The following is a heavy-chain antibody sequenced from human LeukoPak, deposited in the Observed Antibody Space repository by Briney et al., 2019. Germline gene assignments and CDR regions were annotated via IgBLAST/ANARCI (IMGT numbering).Heavy chain of an antibody. CDR2: IIPIFGIA. Sequence: ASVKVSCKASGGTFSSYAISWVRQAPGQGLEWMGRIIPIFGIANYAQKFQGRVTITADKSTSTAYMELSNLRSEDTAVYYCASIQTANWDYWGQGTLVTVSS. CDR3: ASIQTANWDY. V-gene: IGHV1-69*04. J-gene: IGHJ4*02. D-gene: IGHD5-18*01. CDR1: GGTFSSYA.